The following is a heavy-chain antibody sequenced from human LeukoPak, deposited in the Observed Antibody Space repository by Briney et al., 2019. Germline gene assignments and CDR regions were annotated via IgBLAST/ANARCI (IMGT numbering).Heavy chain of an antibody. D-gene: IGHD4-11*01. J-gene: IGHJ4*02. CDR2: VSGSGGTT. CDR1: GFTFSNYA. V-gene: IGHV3-23*01. Sequence: PGGSLRLSCAASGFTFSNYAMSWVRQAPGRGLEWISTVSGSGGTTYYVDSVKGRFTISRDNSKNTLFLQMNSLRDEDTAVYYCARDRGYSNYYDYWGQGTLVTVSS. CDR3: ARDRGYSNYYDY.